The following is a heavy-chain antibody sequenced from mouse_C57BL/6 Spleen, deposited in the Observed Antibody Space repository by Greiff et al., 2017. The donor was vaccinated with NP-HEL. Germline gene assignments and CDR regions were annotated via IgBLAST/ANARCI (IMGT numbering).Heavy chain of an antibody. J-gene: IGHJ2*01. V-gene: IGHV1-80*01. Sequence: QVQLKQSGAELVKPGASVKISCKASGYAFSSYWMNWVKQRPGQGLEWIGQIYPGDGDTNYNGKFKGKATLTADKSSSTAYMQLSSLTSEDSAVYFCVGSSYFDYWGQGTTLTVSA. CDR3: VGSSYFDY. D-gene: IGHD1-1*01. CDR2: IYPGDGDT. CDR1: GYAFSSYW.